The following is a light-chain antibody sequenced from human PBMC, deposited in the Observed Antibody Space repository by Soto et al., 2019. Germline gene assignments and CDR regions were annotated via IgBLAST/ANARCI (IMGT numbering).Light chain of an antibody. J-gene: IGLJ3*02. CDR2: EVS. V-gene: IGLV2-8*01. CDR3: SSYVGNNNWV. CDR1: SSDVGGYNY. Sequence: QSVLTQPPSASGSPGQSVTISCTGTSSDVGGYNYVSWYQHHPGKAPKLMIYEVSKRPSGVPNRFSGSKSGYTASLTVSGLQAEDEADYYCSSYVGNNNWVFGGGTKLTVL.